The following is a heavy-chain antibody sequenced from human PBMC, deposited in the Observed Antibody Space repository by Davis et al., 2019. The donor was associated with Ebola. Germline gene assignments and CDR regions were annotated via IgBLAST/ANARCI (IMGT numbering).Heavy chain of an antibody. V-gene: IGHV3-21*01. J-gene: IGHJ3*02. CDR2: ISSSSSYI. Sequence: GESLKISCAASGFTFSSYSMNWVRQAPGKGLEWVSSISSSSSYIYYADSVKGRFTISRDNAKNSLYLQMNSLRAEDTAVYYCARDGYDSSGYYHEAFDIWGQGTMVTVSS. D-gene: IGHD3-22*01. CDR3: ARDGYDSSGYYHEAFDI. CDR1: GFTFSSYS.